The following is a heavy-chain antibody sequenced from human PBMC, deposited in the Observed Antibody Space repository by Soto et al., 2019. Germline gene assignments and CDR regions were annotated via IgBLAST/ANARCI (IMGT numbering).Heavy chain of an antibody. V-gene: IGHV3-30*18. CDR1: GFTFSSYG. D-gene: IGHD2-21*01. Sequence: QVQLVESGGGVVQPGRSLRLSCAASGFTFSSYGMHWVRQAPGKGLEWVAVISYDGSNKYYADSVKGRFTISRDNSKNTLYLQMNSLRAEDTAVYYCANVMDYWGQGTLVTVSS. J-gene: IGHJ4*02. CDR2: ISYDGSNK. CDR3: ANVMDY.